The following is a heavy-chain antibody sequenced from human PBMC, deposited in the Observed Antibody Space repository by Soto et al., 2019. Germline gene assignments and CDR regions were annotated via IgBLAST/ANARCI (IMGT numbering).Heavy chain of an antibody. CDR3: TTDPGDYEDF. CDR1: GFTFINAW. V-gene: IGHV3-15*01. J-gene: IGHJ4*02. D-gene: IGHD4-17*01. CDR2: IKSKTDGGAA. Sequence: EVQLVESGGGFVKPGGSLRLSCEGSGFTFINAWMSWVRQAPGKGLEWVGRIKSKTDGGAADYAAPVRGRFTISRDDSKSTLYLQMNSLKIEDSALYYCTTDPGDYEDFWGQGTLVTVSS.